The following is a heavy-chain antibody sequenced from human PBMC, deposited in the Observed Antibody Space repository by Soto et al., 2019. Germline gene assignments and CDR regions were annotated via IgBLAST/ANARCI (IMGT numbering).Heavy chain of an antibody. J-gene: IGHJ3*02. V-gene: IGHV4-59*01. Sequence: PSETMSLTCTVSGGSISSYDWSWIRQPPGKGLEWIGYIYYSGSTNYNPSLKSRVTISVDTSKNQFSLKLSSVTAADTAVYYCARDSSGWYRNAFDIWGQGTMVTVSS. CDR1: GGSISSYD. CDR3: ARDSSGWYRNAFDI. CDR2: IYYSGST. D-gene: IGHD6-19*01.